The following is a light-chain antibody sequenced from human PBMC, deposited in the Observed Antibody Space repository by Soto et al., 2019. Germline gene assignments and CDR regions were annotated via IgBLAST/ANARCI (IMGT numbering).Light chain of an antibody. CDR1: SNDVGGYNY. J-gene: IGLJ1*01. CDR3: YSYAGSSRV. Sequence: QSALTQPASVSGSPGQSITISCTGTSNDVGGYNYVSWYQQHLGKAPKLMIYEVSNRPSGISNRFSGSKSGNAASLTISGLQAEDEADYYCYSYAGSSRVFGTGTKVTVL. CDR2: EVS. V-gene: IGLV2-14*01.